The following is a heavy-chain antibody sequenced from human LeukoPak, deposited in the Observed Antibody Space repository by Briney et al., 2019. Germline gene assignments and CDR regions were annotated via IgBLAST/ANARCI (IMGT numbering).Heavy chain of an antibody. Sequence: GGSLRLSCAASGFTFISYGMHWVRQAPGKGLEWVTFIRYDGSNKYYADSVKGRFIISRDNSKNTLYLQMNSLRAEDTAVYYCAREDSSGWPYYFDYWGQGTLVTVSS. CDR3: AREDSSGWPYYFDY. CDR2: IRYDGSNK. J-gene: IGHJ4*02. CDR1: GFTFISYG. V-gene: IGHV3-30*02. D-gene: IGHD6-19*01.